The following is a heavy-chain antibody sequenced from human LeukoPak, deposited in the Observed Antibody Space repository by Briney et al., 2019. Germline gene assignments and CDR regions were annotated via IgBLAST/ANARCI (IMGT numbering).Heavy chain of an antibody. Sequence: GGSLRLSCAASGFTFSSYAMNWVRQAPGMGLEWVSRISSGGSSTYYADSVKGRFTLSRDNSKNTLYLQMNSLRAEDTAVYYCARRRPEDYIDYVYFDYWGQGTLVTVSS. D-gene: IGHD4-11*01. V-gene: IGHV3-23*01. CDR1: GFTFSSYA. CDR2: ISSGGSST. CDR3: ARRRPEDYIDYVYFDY. J-gene: IGHJ4*02.